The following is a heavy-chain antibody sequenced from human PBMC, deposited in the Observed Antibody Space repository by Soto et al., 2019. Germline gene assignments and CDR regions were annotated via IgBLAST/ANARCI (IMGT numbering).Heavy chain of an antibody. J-gene: IGHJ4*02. CDR3: AKDYKRLLGYYFDY. CDR1: GFTFSSYA. CDR2: ISGSGGST. Sequence: RGSLRISCAASGFTFSSYAMSWVRQAPGKGLEWVSAISGSGGSTYYADSVKGRFTISRDNSKNTLYLQMNSLRAEDTAVYYCAKDYKRLLGYYFDYWGQGTLVTVSS. V-gene: IGHV3-23*01. D-gene: IGHD3-22*01.